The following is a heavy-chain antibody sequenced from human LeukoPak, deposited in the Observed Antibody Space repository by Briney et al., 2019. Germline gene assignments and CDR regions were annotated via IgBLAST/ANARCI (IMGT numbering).Heavy chain of an antibody. CDR3: AHIQREMVTTKYYFDY. Sequence: SGPTLVKPTQTLTLTCTFSGFSLSTSGVGVGWIRQPPGKALEWLALIYWYDGQHYSPSLKSRLIITKDTSKKQVVLTMTNMDPVDTATYYCAHIQREMVTTKYYFDYWGQGTLVTVSS. CDR1: GFSLSTSGVG. V-gene: IGHV2-5*01. D-gene: IGHD5-24*01. J-gene: IGHJ4*02. CDR2: IYWYDGQ.